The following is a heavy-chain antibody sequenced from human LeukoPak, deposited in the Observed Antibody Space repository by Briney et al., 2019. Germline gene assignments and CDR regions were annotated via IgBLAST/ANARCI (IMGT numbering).Heavy chain of an antibody. CDR2: IRSKAYGGTT. J-gene: IGHJ4*02. V-gene: IGHV3-49*03. Sequence: GGSLRLSCAASGFTFSIYGMSWFRQAPGKGLEWVGFIRSKAYGGTTEYAASVKGRFTISRDDSKSIAYLQMNSLKTEDTAVYYCTRAAEAYYDFWSGYYYPPYYFDYWGQGTLVTVSS. CDR3: TRAAEAYYDFWSGYYYPPYYFDY. CDR1: GFTFSIYG. D-gene: IGHD3-3*01.